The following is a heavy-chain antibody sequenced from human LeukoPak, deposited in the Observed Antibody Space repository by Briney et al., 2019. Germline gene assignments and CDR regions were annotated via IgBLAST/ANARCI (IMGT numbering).Heavy chain of an antibody. D-gene: IGHD6-19*01. CDR3: ASQTPRRLPIAVADYFDY. CDR1: GLAFSSYA. V-gene: IGHV3-21*01. Sequence: GSLRLSRIASGLAFSSYAMSWVRQAPEKGLERVSFVSITGSYIYYADSVKGRFTISRDNAKNSLYLQMNSLRAEDTAVYYCASQTPRRLPIAVADYFDYWGQGTLVTVSS. CDR2: VSITGSYI. J-gene: IGHJ4*02.